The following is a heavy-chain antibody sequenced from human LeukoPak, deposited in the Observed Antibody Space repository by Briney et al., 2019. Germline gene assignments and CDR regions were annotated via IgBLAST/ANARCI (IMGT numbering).Heavy chain of an antibody. CDR1: GGSISSYY. J-gene: IGHJ2*01. V-gene: IGHV4-59*01. CDR2: IYYSGST. Sequence: PSETLSLTCTVSGGSISSYYWSWIRQPPGKGLEWIGYIYYSGSTNYNPSLKSRVTISVDTSTNQFSLKLSSVTAADTAVYYCARGVNDYGDYWYFDLWGRGTLVTVSS. CDR3: ARGVNDYGDYWYFDL. D-gene: IGHD4-17*01.